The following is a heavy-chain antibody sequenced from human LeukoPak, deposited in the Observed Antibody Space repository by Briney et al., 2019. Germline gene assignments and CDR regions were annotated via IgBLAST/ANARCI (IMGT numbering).Heavy chain of an antibody. V-gene: IGHV4-59*11. D-gene: IGHD5-18*01. CDR2: IYYSGST. CDR3: ARSLQLWLYFDY. CDR1: GGSISSHY. J-gene: IGHJ4*02. Sequence: SETLSLTCTVSGGSISSHYWSWIRQPPGKGLEWIGYIYYSGSTNYNPSLKSRVTISVDTSKNQFSLKLSSVTAADTAVYYCARSLQLWLYFDYWGQGTLVTVSS.